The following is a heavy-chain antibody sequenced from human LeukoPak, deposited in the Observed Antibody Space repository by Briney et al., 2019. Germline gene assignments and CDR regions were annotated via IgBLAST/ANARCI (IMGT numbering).Heavy chain of an antibody. Sequence: GGSLRLSCAASGFTVSSNYMSWVRQAPGKGLEWVSVIYSGGSTYYADSVKGRFTISRDNSKNTLYLQMNSLRAEDTAVYYCARGALRYYYDSSGYTPWGQGTLVTVSS. CDR1: GFTVSSNY. CDR2: IYSGGST. V-gene: IGHV3-66*01. D-gene: IGHD3-22*01. CDR3: ARGALRYYYDSSGYTP. J-gene: IGHJ5*02.